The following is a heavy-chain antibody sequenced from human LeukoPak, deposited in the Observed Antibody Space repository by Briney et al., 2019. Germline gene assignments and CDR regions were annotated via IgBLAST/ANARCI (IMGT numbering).Heavy chain of an antibody. J-gene: IGHJ4*02. CDR3: ARGGSLGY. Sequence: RGSLSLSCAASGFTFSSYEMNWVRQAPGKGLEWVSKISSSGSAIYYADSVKGRFTISRDNAKSTLYLQMNSLRVEDTAVYYCARGGSLGYWGQGTLITVSS. V-gene: IGHV3-48*03. D-gene: IGHD6-19*01. CDR2: ISSSGSAI. CDR1: GFTFSSYE.